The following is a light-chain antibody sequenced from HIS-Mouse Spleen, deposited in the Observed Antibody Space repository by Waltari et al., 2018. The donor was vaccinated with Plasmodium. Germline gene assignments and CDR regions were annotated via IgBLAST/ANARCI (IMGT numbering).Light chain of an antibody. CDR3: YSAADNNLV. Sequence: SYELTQPSSVSVSPGQTARITCSGVVLAKKYARWFQQKPGQAPVLVIYKESERPSGIPERFSGSSSGTTVTLTISGAQVEDEADYYCYSAADNNLVFGGGTKLTVL. V-gene: IGLV3-27*01. CDR1: VLAKKY. CDR2: KES. J-gene: IGLJ3*02.